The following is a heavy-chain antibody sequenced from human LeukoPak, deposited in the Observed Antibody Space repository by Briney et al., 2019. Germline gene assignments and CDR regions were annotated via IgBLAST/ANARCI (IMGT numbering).Heavy chain of an antibody. CDR2: IYYSGST. CDR3: ARQYSSTWYDYIDY. Sequence: SETLSLTCTVSGGSISSYYWTWIRQPPGKGLEWIGNIYYSGSTNYNPSLKSRVTISIDTSKNHFSLNLSSVTAADTAVFYCARQYSSTWYDYIDYWGQGTLVTVSS. D-gene: IGHD6-13*01. V-gene: IGHV4-59*01. J-gene: IGHJ4*02. CDR1: GGSISSYY.